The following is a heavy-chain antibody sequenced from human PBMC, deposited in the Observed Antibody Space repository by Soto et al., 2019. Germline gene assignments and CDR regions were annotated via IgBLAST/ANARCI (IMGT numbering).Heavy chain of an antibody. CDR2: ITGSGGGA. J-gene: IGHJ4*02. Sequence: VQLLESGGDLVQPGGSLRLSCAASGFTFSIYGMTWVRQAPGKGLEWVSYITGSGGGAYYADSVKGRFTISRDNSKSTLYLQMDSLRDDDRAIYYCAREIRVAGRRNYFDYWGQGTLVTVSS. CDR3: AREIRVAGRRNYFDY. V-gene: IGHV3-23*01. D-gene: IGHD6-19*01. CDR1: GFTFSIYG.